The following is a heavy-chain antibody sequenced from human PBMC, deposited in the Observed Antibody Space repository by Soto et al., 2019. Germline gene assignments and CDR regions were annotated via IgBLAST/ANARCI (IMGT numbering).Heavy chain of an antibody. CDR2: ISFDGSNK. D-gene: IGHD2-8*01. CDR3: ARARYCTNGFCHHLYYYYYGMDV. Sequence: QVQLVESGGGVVQPGRSLRLSCAASGFTFSSYAMHWVRQAPGKGLEWVAVISFDGSNKYYADSVKGRFTISRDNSKNTLYLQMNSLRAEDRAVYSCARARYCTNGFCHHLYYYYYGMDVWGQGTTVTVSS. J-gene: IGHJ6*02. V-gene: IGHV3-30*03. CDR1: GFTFSSYA.